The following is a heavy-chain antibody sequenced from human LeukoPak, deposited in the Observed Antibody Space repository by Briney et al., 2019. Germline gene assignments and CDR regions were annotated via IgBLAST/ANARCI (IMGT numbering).Heavy chain of an antibody. J-gene: IGHJ4*02. CDR1: SRSITSSSYY. CDR3: ARDRIVGATTGDFDY. Sequence: SQTLSLTCTVSSRSITSSSYYWGWIRQPPVKGLQWIGSFYYSGSTYYNPSLKSRVTIYVDTSKNQFSLKLSSVTAADTAVYYCARDRIVGATTGDFDYWGRGTLVTVSS. CDR2: FYYSGST. V-gene: IGHV4-39*07. D-gene: IGHD1-26*01.